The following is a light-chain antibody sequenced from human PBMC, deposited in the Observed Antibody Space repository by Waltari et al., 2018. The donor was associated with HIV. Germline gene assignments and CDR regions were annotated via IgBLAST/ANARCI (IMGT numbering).Light chain of an antibody. Sequence: IVLTQSPDPLVVFLGGRATIQRKSRQSVLYSSNNKNYLAWYQQKLGQPPKLLIYWASTRESGVPDRFSGSGSGTDFTLTISSLQAEDVAVYYCQQYYSTPLTFGQGTKVEIK. CDR3: QQYYSTPLT. CDR2: WAS. J-gene: IGKJ1*01. CDR1: QSVLYSSNNKNY. V-gene: IGKV4-1*01.